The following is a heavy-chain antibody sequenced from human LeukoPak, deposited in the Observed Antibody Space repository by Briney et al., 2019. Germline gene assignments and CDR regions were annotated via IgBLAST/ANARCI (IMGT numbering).Heavy chain of an antibody. CDR1: GFAFSSYS. CDR2: ISSSTSYI. V-gene: IGHV3-21*01. CDR3: ARDEGYCSGGSCTGYFDY. D-gene: IGHD2-15*01. Sequence: GGSLRLSRAASGFAFSSYSMNWVRQAPGKGLEWVSTISSSTSYIYYADSVKGRFTVSRDNAKNSLYLQMNSLRAEDTAVYYCARDEGYCSGGSCTGYFDYWGQGTLVTVSS. J-gene: IGHJ4*02.